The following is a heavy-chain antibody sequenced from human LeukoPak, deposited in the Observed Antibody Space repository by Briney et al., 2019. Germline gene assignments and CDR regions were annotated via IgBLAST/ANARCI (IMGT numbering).Heavy chain of an antibody. CDR3: TTPLTYGSGSYYNVKIDY. V-gene: IGHV3-15*01. CDR2: IKSNTDGGTT. Sequence: GGSLRLSCVVSGFTFSNAWMSWVRQAPGKGLEWVGRIKSNTDGGTTDYAAPVKGRFTISGDDSKTTLYLQMNSLKTEDTAVYYCTTPLTYGSGSYYNVKIDYWGQGTLVTVSS. CDR1: GFTFSNAW. D-gene: IGHD3-10*01. J-gene: IGHJ4*02.